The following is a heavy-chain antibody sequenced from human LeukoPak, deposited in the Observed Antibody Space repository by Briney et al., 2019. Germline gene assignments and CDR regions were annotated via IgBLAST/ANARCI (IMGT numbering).Heavy chain of an antibody. V-gene: IGHV4-31*03. Sequence: SQTLSLTCTVSVDSISSGGYYWSWIRQHPGKGLEWIGYRHYSGTTYYNASLKSRLTISVDTSKNQFSLKLSSVTAADTAVYYCARASLAYCSGGSCYAIDHWGQGTLVTVSS. CDR2: RHYSGTT. J-gene: IGHJ4*02. CDR3: ARASLAYCSGGSCYAIDH. D-gene: IGHD2-15*01. CDR1: VDSISSGGYY.